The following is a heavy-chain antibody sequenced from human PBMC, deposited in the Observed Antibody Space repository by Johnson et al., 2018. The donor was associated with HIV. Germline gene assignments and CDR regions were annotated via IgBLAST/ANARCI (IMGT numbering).Heavy chain of an antibody. CDR3: AVGIELGCASEGDSFDI. Sequence: QVQLVESGGGVVQPGRSLRLSCAASGFTFSSYGMHWVRQAPGEGLDWVAFISRDGGTEYYADSVKGRFAISRDNAKSTLYLLMNYLTPGDTAMYYCAVGIELGCASEGDSFDIWGQGAMVSVSS. J-gene: IGHJ3*02. D-gene: IGHD1-26*01. CDR2: ISRDGGTE. V-gene: IGHV3-30*03. CDR1: GFTFSSYG.